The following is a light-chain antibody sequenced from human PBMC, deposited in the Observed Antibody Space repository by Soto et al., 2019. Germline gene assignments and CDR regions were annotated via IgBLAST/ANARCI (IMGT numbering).Light chain of an antibody. CDR2: KAS. CDR3: QHYNSYSDA. J-gene: IGKJ1*01. CDR1: QTISSW. V-gene: IGKV1-5*03. Sequence: DIQMTHTPTTLSGSVGDRVTITCWASQTISSWLAWYQQKPGKAPKLLIYKASTLKSGIPSRFSGSGSGTEFTLTISSLQPDDFATYYCQHYNSYSDAFGQGTKLDIK.